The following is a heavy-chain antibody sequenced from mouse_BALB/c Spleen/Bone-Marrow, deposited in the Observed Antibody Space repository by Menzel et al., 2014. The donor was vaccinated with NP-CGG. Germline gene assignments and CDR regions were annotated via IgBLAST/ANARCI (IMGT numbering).Heavy chain of an antibody. CDR1: GFNIKDTY. CDR3: ASYVYGYYFDY. V-gene: IGHV14-3*02. Sequence: VQLKESGAELVKPGASVKLSCTASGFNIKDTYMHWVKPRPEQGLEWIGRIDPANVNTKYDPKFQGKATITADTSSNTAYLQLSSLTSEDTAVYYCASYVYGYYFDYWGQGTTLTVSS. D-gene: IGHD1-1*01. J-gene: IGHJ2*01. CDR2: IDPANVNT.